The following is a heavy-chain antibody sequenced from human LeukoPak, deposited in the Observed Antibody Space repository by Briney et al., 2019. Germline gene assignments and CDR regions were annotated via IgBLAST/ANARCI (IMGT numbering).Heavy chain of an antibody. CDR3: ARDDTRSLFDYTESLFDY. D-gene: IGHD3-9*01. J-gene: IGHJ4*02. V-gene: IGHV3-74*01. Sequence: GGSLRLSCAASGFTFSSSLMHWVRQGPGKGPVWVSLINSDGRSTNYADSVKGRFTISRDNAKNTLYLHMNSLTAEDTAIYYCARDDTRSLFDYTESLFDYWGQGTLVTVSS. CDR1: GFTFSSSL. CDR2: INSDGRST.